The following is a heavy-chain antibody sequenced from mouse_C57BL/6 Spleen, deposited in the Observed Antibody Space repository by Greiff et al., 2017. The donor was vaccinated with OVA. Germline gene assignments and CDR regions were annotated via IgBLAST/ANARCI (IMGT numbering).Heavy chain of an antibody. CDR1: GFTFSDYG. V-gene: IGHV5-17*01. CDR2: ISSGSSTI. D-gene: IGHD1-1*01. Sequence: EVKLVESGGGLVKPGGSLKLSCAASGFTFSDYGMHWVRQAPEKGLEWVAYISSGSSTIYYADTVKGRFTISRDNAKNTLFLQRTSLRSEDTAMYYCARYYGSSYAYFDVWGTGTTVTVSS. CDR3: ARYYGSSYAYFDV. J-gene: IGHJ1*03.